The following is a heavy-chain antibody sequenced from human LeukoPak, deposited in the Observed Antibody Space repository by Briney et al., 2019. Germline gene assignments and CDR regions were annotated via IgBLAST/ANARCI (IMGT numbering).Heavy chain of an antibody. D-gene: IGHD3-10*01. CDR2: IRYDGSNK. J-gene: IGHJ6*03. V-gene: IGHV3-30*02. CDR1: GFTFSSYD. Sequence: GGSLRLSCAASGFTFSSYDMSWVRQAPGKGLEWVAFIRYDGSNKYYADSVKGRFTISRDNSKNTLYLQMNSLRAEDTAVYYCAKDGSAGLWFGEYYYYYYYMDVWGKGTTVTISS. CDR3: AKDGSAGLWFGEYYYYYYYMDV.